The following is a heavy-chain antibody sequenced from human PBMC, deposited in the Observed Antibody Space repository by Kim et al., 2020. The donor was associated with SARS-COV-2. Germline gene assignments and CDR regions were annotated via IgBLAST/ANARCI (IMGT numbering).Heavy chain of an antibody. CDR2: ISGSGGST. CDR3: AKAQDIVVVPAAQNFGY. V-gene: IGHV3-23*01. CDR1: GFTFSSYA. D-gene: IGHD2-2*01. Sequence: GGSLRLSCAASGFTFSSYAMSWVRQAPGKGLEWVSAISGSGGSTYYADSVKGRFTISRDNSKNTLYLQMNSLRAEDTAVYYCAKAQDIVVVPAAQNFGYWGQGTLVTVSS. J-gene: IGHJ4*02.